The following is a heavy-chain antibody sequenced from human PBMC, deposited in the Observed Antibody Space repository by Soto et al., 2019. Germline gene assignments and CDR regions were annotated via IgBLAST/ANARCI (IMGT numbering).Heavy chain of an antibody. V-gene: IGHV3-23*01. CDR1: GFTFSTYA. Sequence: EVQLLESGGKLVQPGGSLTLSCAASGFTFSTYAMAWVRQAPGKGLEWVSGVSASGLNTDYADPVKGRFYISRDNSKNAVSLNMNSLRAEATALYYGAKDRPRRTSGYFLDYWGQGTPVTVSS. D-gene: IGHD1-1*01. CDR2: VSASGLNT. J-gene: IGHJ4*02. CDR3: AKDRPRRTSGYFLDY.